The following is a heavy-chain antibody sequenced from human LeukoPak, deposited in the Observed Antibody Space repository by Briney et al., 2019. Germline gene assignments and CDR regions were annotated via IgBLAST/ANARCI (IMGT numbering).Heavy chain of an antibody. CDR2: IIPIFGTA. J-gene: IGHJ4*02. CDR3: ARGGGPYSPDY. Sequence: GASVKVSCKASGGTFSSYAISWVRQAPGQGLEWMGGIIPIFGTANYAQKFQGRVTITADKPTSTAYMELSSLRSEDTAVYYCARGGGPYSPDYWGQGTLVIVSS. V-gene: IGHV1-69*06. D-gene: IGHD2-21*01. CDR1: GGTFSSYA.